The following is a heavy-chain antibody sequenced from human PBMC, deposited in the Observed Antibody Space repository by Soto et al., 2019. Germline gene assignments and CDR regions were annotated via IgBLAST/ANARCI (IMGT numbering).Heavy chain of an antibody. V-gene: IGHV1-69*13. CDR2: IIPIFGTA. CDR1: GGTFSSYT. Sequence: GASVKVSCKASGGTFSSYTISWVRQAPGQGLEWMGGIIPIFGTANYAQKFQGRVTITADESTSTAYMELSSLRSEDTAVYYCAFIAARVNWFDPWGQGTLVTVSS. J-gene: IGHJ5*02. D-gene: IGHD6-13*01. CDR3: AFIAARVNWFDP.